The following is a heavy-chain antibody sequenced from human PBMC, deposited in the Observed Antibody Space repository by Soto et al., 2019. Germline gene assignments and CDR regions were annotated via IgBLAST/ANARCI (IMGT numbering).Heavy chain of an antibody. Sequence: ASVKVSCKASGGTFSSYAISWVRQAPGQGLEWMGGIIPIFGTANYAQKFQGRVTITADESTSTAYMELSSLRSEDTAVYYCARYPAFASCGYYSRDAFDIWGQGTMVTVSS. V-gene: IGHV1-69*13. CDR2: IIPIFGTA. J-gene: IGHJ3*02. D-gene: IGHD3-22*01. CDR1: GGTFSSYA. CDR3: ARYPAFASCGYYSRDAFDI.